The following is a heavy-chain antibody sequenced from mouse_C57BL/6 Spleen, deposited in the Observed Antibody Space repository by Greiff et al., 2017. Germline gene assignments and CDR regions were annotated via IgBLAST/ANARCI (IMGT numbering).Heavy chain of an antibody. V-gene: IGHV1-26*01. CDR2: INPNNGGT. D-gene: IGHD2-2*01. J-gene: IGHJ2*01. CDR1: GYTFTDYY. CDR3: ASEMIYYGYDRDY. Sequence: EVQLQQSGPELVKPGASVKISCKASGYTFTDYYMNWVKQSHGKSLEWIGDINPNNGGTSYNQKFKGKATLTVDKSSSTAYMELRSLTSEDSAVYFCASEMIYYGYDRDYWGQGTTLTVSS.